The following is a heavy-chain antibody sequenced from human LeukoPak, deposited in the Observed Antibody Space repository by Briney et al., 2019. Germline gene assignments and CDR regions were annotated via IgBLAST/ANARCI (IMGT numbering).Heavy chain of an antibody. D-gene: IGHD3-10*01. CDR3: ARGITMAN. J-gene: IGHJ4*02. CDR2: IKQDGREK. V-gene: IGHV3-7*04. Sequence: GGSLRLSCAASGFTFSNYWMTCVRQAPGKGLGWVANIKQDGREKDYVGCVEGRFTICRDDTKKSLYLQMDGLRAEDTAVYYSARGITMANWGQGTLVTVSS. CDR1: GFTFSNYW.